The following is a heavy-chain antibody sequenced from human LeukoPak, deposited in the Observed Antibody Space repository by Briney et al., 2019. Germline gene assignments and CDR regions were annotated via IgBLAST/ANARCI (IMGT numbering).Heavy chain of an antibody. J-gene: IGHJ4*02. Sequence: SETLSLTCAVSGVFISNYYWSWIRQPAGKGLEYIGRIYTSGITNYSPSLKSRVTISVDTSKNQFSLKLTSVTAADTAVYYCARLYLPATRFDYWGQGTLVTVSS. CDR3: ARLYLPATRFDY. V-gene: IGHV4-4*07. D-gene: IGHD5-24*01. CDR2: IYTSGIT. CDR1: GVFISNYY.